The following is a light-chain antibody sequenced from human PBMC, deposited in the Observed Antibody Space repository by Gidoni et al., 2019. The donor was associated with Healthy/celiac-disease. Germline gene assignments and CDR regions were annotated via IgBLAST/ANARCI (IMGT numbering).Light chain of an antibody. CDR2: LTSDGSH. J-gene: IGLJ3*02. CDR3: QTWGTGIQV. V-gene: IGLV4-69*01. CDR1: SGHSSYA. Sequence: QLVRTQSPSASASLGASVKLTCTLSSGHSSYAIALHQPQPENGPRYLMKLTSDGSHSKGDGIPDLFSGSSSGAERYLTISSLQSEDEVDYYFQTWGTGIQVFGGGTKLTVL.